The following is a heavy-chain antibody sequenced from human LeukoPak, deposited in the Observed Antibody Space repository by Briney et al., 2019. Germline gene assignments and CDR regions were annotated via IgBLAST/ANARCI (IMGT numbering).Heavy chain of an antibody. CDR3: ARDYYDSSGPDDDAFDI. D-gene: IGHD3-22*01. V-gene: IGHV1-69*13. CDR2: IIPIFGTA. CDR1: GGTFSSYA. Sequence: SVKVSCKASGGTFSSYAISWVRQAPGQGLEWMGGIIPIFGTANYAQKFQGRVTITADESTSTAYMELSSLRSEDTAVYFCARDYYDSSGPDDDAFDIWGQGTMVTVSS. J-gene: IGHJ3*02.